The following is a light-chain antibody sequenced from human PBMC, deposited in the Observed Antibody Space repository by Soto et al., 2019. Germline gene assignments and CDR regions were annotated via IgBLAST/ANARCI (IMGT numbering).Light chain of an antibody. Sequence: DIQMTQSPSTLSASVGDRVTIPCRASQSISSWLAWYQQKPGKAPKLLIYDASNLETGVPSRFSGSGSGTEFTLTISSLQSADFGVYYCQQYYSWPRGTFGQGTKVDIK. CDR3: QQYYSWPRGT. V-gene: IGKV1-5*01. CDR1: QSISSW. J-gene: IGKJ1*01. CDR2: DAS.